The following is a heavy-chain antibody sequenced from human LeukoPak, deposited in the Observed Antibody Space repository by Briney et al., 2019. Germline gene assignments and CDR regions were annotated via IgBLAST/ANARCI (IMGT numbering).Heavy chain of an antibody. D-gene: IGHD4-17*01. J-gene: IGHJ6*02. CDR3: ARGDYGDYVSGYYYYYGMDV. V-gene: IGHV3-21*01. CDR2: ISSSSSYI. CDR1: GFTFSSYS. Sequence: GGSLRLSCAASGFTFSSYSMNWVRQAPGKGLEWVPSISSSSSYIYYADSVKGRFTISRDNAKNSLYLQMNSLRAEDTAVYYCARGDYGDYVSGYYYYYGMDVWGQGTTVTVSS.